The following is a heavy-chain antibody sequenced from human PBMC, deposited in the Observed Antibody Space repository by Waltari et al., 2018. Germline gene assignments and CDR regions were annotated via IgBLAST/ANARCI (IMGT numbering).Heavy chain of an antibody. CDR1: GGAFLRLS. CDR2: VIPIFSTP. J-gene: IGHJ4*02. D-gene: IGHD3-9*01. V-gene: IGHV1-69*01. CDR3: AKSMGDILTPFDS. Sequence: VQLEQSGTDVKKPGSSARVSCQASGGAFLRLSINWLRQAPGQGLEWRGAVIPIFSTPHYAQKMQGRLTISADASTDTVNMERTGLTSDDTAVYYCAKSMGDILTPFDSWGQGTLVTVSS.